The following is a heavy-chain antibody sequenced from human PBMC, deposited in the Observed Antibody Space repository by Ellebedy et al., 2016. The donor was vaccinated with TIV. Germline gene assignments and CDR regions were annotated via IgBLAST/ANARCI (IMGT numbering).Heavy chain of an antibody. D-gene: IGHD2-8*02. CDR2: ISGSGDST. CDR3: ARYGTGGYRGTFDI. V-gene: IGHV3-23*01. J-gene: IGHJ3*02. Sequence: GGSLRLSCAASGFTFSSYAMSWVRQAPGKGLEWVSGISGSGDSTYYADSLKGRFTISRDISKNTLYLQMNSLRAEGTAVYHCARYGTGGYRGTFDIWGQGTMVTVSS. CDR1: GFTFSSYA.